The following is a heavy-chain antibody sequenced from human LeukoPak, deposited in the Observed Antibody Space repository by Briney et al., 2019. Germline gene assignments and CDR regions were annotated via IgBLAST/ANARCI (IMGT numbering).Heavy chain of an antibody. D-gene: IGHD3-22*01. CDR2: ISYDGSNK. Sequence: GGSLRLSCAASGFTFSSYAMHWVRQAPGKGLEWVAVISYDGSNKYYADSVKGRFTISRDNSKNTLYLQMNSLRAEDTAVYYCARGSYYYDSSGFDPWGQGTLVTVSS. J-gene: IGHJ5*02. V-gene: IGHV3-30-3*01. CDR3: ARGSYYYDSSGFDP. CDR1: GFTFSSYA.